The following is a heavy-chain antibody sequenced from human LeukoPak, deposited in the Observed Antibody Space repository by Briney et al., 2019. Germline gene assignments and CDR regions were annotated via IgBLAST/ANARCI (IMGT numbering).Heavy chain of an antibody. CDR2: ISSSGSTI. Sequence: GGSLRLSCAASGFTFSDYYMRWIRQAPGKGLEWVSYISSSGSTIYYADSVKGRFTISRDNAKNSLYLQMNSLRAEDTAVYYCARDDLIYCSSTSCYQGYYYYYGMDVWGQGTTVTVSS. V-gene: IGHV3-11*01. CDR1: GFTFSDYY. J-gene: IGHJ6*02. CDR3: ARDDLIYCSSTSCYQGYYYYYGMDV. D-gene: IGHD2-2*01.